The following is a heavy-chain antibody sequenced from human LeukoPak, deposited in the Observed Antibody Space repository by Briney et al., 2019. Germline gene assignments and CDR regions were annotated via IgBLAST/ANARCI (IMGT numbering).Heavy chain of an antibody. J-gene: IGHJ6*03. CDR2: ISGSGSDI. CDR3: ARGGLWFGESPSYYYMDV. V-gene: IGHV3-11*04. CDR1: GFSFSNSY. D-gene: IGHD3-10*01. Sequence: PGESLRLSCVVSGFSFSNSYMTWIRQTPGKGLESLAYISGSGSDIYYADSVKGRFTISRDNAKNSLYLQMNSLRAEDTAVYYCARGGLWFGESPSYYYMDVWGKGTTVTVSS.